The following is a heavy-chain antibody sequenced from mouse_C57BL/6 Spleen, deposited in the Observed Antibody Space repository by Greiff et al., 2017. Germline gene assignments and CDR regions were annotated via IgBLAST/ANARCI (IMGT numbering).Heavy chain of an antibody. CDR3: ARDDYFDY. Sequence: VQLVEPGAELVKPGASVKLSCKASGYTFTSYWMHWVKQRPGQGLEWIGMIHPNSGSTNYNEKFKSKATLTVDKSSSTAYMQLSSLTSEDSAVYYCARDDYFDYWGQGTTLTVSS. V-gene: IGHV1-64*01. CDR1: GYTFTSYW. D-gene: IGHD2-3*01. J-gene: IGHJ2*01. CDR2: IHPNSGST.